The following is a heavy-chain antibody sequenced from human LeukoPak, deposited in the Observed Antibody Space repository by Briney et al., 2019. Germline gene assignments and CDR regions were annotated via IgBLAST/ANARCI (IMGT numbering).Heavy chain of an antibody. V-gene: IGHV4-59*01. CDR3: ARVGAEWEPNWFDP. Sequence: SETLSLTCTVSGGSISSYYWSWIRQPPGKGLEWIGYIYYSGSTNYNPSLKSRVTISVDTSENQFSLKLSSVTAADTAVYYCARVGAEWEPNWFDPWGQGTLVTVSS. J-gene: IGHJ5*02. D-gene: IGHD1-26*01. CDR1: GGSISSYY. CDR2: IYYSGST.